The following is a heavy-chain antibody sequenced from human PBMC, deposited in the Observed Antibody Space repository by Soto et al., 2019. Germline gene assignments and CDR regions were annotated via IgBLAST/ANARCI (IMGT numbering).Heavy chain of an antibody. D-gene: IGHD3-3*01. V-gene: IGHV3-48*03. Sequence: GGSLRLSCAASGFTFSSYEMNWVRQAPGKGLEWVSYISSSGSTIYYADSVKGRFTISRDNAKNSLYLQMNSLRAEDTAVYYCARGGPLRFSNWFDPWGQGXLVTVSS. CDR2: ISSSGSTI. CDR1: GFTFSSYE. CDR3: ARGGPLRFSNWFDP. J-gene: IGHJ5*02.